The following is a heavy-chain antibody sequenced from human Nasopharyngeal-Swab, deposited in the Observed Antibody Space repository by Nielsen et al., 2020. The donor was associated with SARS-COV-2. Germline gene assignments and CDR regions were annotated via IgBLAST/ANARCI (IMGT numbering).Heavy chain of an antibody. Sequence: WIRQPPGKGLEWIGEINHSGSTNYDPSLKSRVTISVDTSKNQFSLKLSPVTAADTAVYYCARGRARITMVRGVKQQHFDYWGQGTLVTVSS. D-gene: IGHD3-10*01. CDR2: INHSGST. V-gene: IGHV4-34*01. CDR3: ARGRARITMVRGVKQQHFDY. J-gene: IGHJ4*02.